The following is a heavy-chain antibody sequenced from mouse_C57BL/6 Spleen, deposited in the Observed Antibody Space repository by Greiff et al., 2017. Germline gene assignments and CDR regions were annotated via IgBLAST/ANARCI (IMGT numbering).Heavy chain of an antibody. CDR2: IYWDDDK. J-gene: IGHJ4*01. V-gene: IGHV8-12*01. Sequence: QVTLKVSGPGILQSSQTLSLTCSFSGFSLSTSGMGVSWIRQPSGKGLEWLAHIYWDDDKRYNPSLKSRLTISTATSRNQVFLKITSVDTAETATDYCARRALYGNYGGAMDYWGQGTSVTVSS. CDR3: ARRALYGNYGGAMDY. D-gene: IGHD2-1*01. CDR1: GFSLSTSGMG.